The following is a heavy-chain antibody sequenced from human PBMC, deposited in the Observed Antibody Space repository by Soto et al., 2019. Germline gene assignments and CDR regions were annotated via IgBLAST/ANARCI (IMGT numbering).Heavy chain of an antibody. D-gene: IGHD6-6*01. CDR1: GGSISSYY. Sequence: SETLSLTSTVSGGSISSYYWAWIRQPPGKGLEWIGYIYYSGSTNYNPSLKSRVTISVDTSKNQFSLKLSSVTAADSAVYYCARASIAAGYFDYWGQGTLVTVSS. V-gene: IGHV4-59*08. CDR2: IYYSGST. CDR3: ARASIAAGYFDY. J-gene: IGHJ4*02.